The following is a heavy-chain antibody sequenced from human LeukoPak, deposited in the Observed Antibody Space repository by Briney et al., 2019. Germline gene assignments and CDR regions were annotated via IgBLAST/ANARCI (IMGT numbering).Heavy chain of an antibody. CDR2: ISSSGSTM. CDR1: GFTFSSYE. CDR3: TRARYFDDSAYYDY. D-gene: IGHD3-22*01. V-gene: IGHV3-48*03. J-gene: IGHJ4*02. Sequence: GGSLRLSCAASGFTFSSYEMIWVRQAPGKGLEWISYISSSGSTMYIADSVKGRFTVSRDNAKNSLYLQMNSLRVEDTAVYYCTRARYFDDSAYYDYWGQGTLVTVSS.